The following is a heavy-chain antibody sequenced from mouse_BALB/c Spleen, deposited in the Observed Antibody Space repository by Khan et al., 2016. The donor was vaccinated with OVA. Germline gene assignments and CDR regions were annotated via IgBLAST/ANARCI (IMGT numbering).Heavy chain of an antibody. Sequence: DVMLVESGGDLVKPGGSLKLSCVASGFTFSSYGMSWVRQTPDKRLEWVATISSGGDYTYYPDSVKGRFTISRDNAKNTLYLQMSSLKSEDTAMYYCASHLTGSFAYWGQGTLVTVSA. V-gene: IGHV5-6*02. CDR1: GFTFSSYG. CDR3: ASHLTGSFAY. D-gene: IGHD4-1*01. J-gene: IGHJ3*01. CDR2: ISSGGDYT.